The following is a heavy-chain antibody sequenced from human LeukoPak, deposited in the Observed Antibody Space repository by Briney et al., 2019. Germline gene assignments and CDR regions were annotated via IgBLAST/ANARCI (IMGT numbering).Heavy chain of an antibody. CDR2: IYSGGST. Sequence: GGSLRLSCAASGFTFSSYSMSWVRQAPGKGLEWVSVIYSGGSTYYADSVKGRFTISRDNSKNTLYLQMNSLRAEDTAVYYCARALSSSWYYWDAFDIWGQGTMATVSS. CDR1: GFTFSSYS. D-gene: IGHD6-13*01. J-gene: IGHJ3*02. V-gene: IGHV3-53*01. CDR3: ARALSSSWYYWDAFDI.